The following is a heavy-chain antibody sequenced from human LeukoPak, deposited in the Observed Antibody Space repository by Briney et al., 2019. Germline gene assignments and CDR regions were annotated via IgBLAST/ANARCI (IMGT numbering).Heavy chain of an antibody. CDR2: IFHSGST. V-gene: IGHV4-38-2*02. J-gene: IGHJ6*03. CDR1: GYSISSIYY. D-gene: IGHD1-7*01. Sequence: PSETLSLTCTVSGYSISSIYYWGWIRQPPGKGLEWIGSIFHSGSTYYNPSLKSRVTISVDMSKNQFSLKLSSVTAADTAVYYCARGYSITGTWTGYYYYYYYMDVWGKGTTVTVSS. CDR3: ARGYSITGTWTGYYYYYYYMDV.